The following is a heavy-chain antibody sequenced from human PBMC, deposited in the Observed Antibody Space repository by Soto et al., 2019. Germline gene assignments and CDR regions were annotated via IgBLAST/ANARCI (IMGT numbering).Heavy chain of an antibody. D-gene: IGHD6-6*01. J-gene: IGHJ6*02. Sequence: KPSETLSLTCTVSGGSISSSSYYWGWIRQPPGKGLEWIGSIYYSGSTYYNPSLKSRVTISVDTSKNQFSLKLSSVTAADTAVYYCARRSIAPPYYYYYGMDVWGQGTTVTVSS. CDR3: ARRSIAPPYYYYYGMDV. CDR1: GGSISSSSYY. V-gene: IGHV4-39*01. CDR2: IYYSGST.